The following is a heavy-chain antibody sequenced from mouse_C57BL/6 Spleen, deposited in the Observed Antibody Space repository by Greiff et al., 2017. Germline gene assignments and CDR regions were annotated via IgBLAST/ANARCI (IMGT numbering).Heavy chain of an antibody. D-gene: IGHD1-1*01. CDR3: ARDLDYYGSTAWFAY. CDR1: GFTFSSYA. CDR2: ISDGGSYT. Sequence: EVHLVESGGGLVKPGGSLKLSCAASGFTFSSYAMSWVRQTPEKRLEWVATISDGGSYTYYPDNVKGRFTISRDNAKNNLYLQMSHLKSEDTAMYYCARDLDYYGSTAWFAYWGQGTLVTVSA. J-gene: IGHJ3*01. V-gene: IGHV5-4*01.